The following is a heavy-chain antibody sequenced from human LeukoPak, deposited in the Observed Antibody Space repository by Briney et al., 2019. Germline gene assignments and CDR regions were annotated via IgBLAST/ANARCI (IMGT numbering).Heavy chain of an antibody. CDR1: GYSFTSYW. Sequence: GESLKISCKGSGYSFTSYWLAWVRQMPGKGLEWMGIIYPGDSDTRYSPSFQGQVTISADKSISTAYLQWSSLKASDTAMYYCARRRYYGSGSYAPFDYWGQGTLVTVSS. V-gene: IGHV5-51*01. J-gene: IGHJ4*02. CDR2: IYPGDSDT. CDR3: ARRRYYGSGSYAPFDY. D-gene: IGHD3-10*01.